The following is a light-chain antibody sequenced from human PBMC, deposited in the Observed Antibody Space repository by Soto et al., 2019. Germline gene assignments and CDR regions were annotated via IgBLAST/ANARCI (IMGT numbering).Light chain of an antibody. CDR3: CSYAGSNALV. CDR2: EVT. CDR1: SRDVGSYKL. Sequence: QSALTQPASVYGSPGQSITISCSGTSRDVGSYKLVSWYQQHPGKAPKLMISEVTKRPSGISTRFSGSKSGNTASLTISGLQPEDESDYYCCSYAGSNALVFGGGTKLTVL. V-gene: IGLV2-23*02. J-gene: IGLJ3*02.